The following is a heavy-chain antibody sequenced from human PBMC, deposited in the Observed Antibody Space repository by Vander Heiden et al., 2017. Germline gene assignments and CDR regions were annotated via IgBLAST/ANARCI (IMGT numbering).Heavy chain of an antibody. V-gene: IGHV3-23*01. CDR2: ITATDGRT. J-gene: IGHJ3*01. CDR3: AKDRRFPDDVFDL. CDR1: GFTFSSYA. Sequence: EMELLEPGGRLVQPGGSLRRSCSASGFTFSSYAMSWVRPAPGKGLEWVSAITATDGRTWYSDSVRGRFTISRDNSKNTLYLQINSLRVEDTAVYYCAKDRRFPDDVFDLWGQGTMVTVSS.